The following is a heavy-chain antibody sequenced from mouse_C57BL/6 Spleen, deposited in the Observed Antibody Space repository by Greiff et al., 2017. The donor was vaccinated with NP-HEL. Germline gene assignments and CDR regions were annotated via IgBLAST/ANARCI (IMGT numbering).Heavy chain of an antibody. CDR2: ISDGGSYT. V-gene: IGHV5-4*01. Sequence: EVMLVESGGGLVKPGGSLKLSCAASGFTFSSYAMSWVRQTPEKRLEWVATISDGGSYTYYPDNVKGRFTISRDNAKNNLYLQMSHLKSEDTAMYYCARENGYDRAWFAYWGQGTLVTVSA. J-gene: IGHJ3*01. CDR1: GFTFSSYA. CDR3: ARENGYDRAWFAY. D-gene: IGHD2-2*01.